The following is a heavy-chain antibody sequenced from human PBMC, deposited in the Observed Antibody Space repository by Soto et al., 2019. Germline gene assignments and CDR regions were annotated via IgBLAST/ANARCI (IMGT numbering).Heavy chain of an antibody. D-gene: IGHD2-2*01. Sequence: ASVKVSCKASGYTFTGYYMHWVRQAPGQGLEWMGWINPNSGGTNYAQEFQGWVTMTMDTSISTAYMELSRLRSDDTAVYYCARDRLGDIVVVPAAIHYYYYYGMDVWGQGTTVTVSS. CDR2: INPNSGGT. CDR3: ARDRLGDIVVVPAAIHYYYYYGMDV. V-gene: IGHV1-2*04. CDR1: GYTFTGYY. J-gene: IGHJ6*02.